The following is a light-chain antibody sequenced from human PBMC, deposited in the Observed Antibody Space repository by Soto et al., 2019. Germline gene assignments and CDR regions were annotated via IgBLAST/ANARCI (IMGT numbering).Light chain of an antibody. CDR2: RNN. CDR1: SSNIGVNY. Sequence: QSVLTQPPSASGTPGQRVTISCSGSSSNIGVNYVYWYLQLPGTAPKLLIYRNNQRPSGVPDRFSGSKSGTSASLAISGLRSEHEADYYCAAWDDSLDGPVFGTGTKVTVL. V-gene: IGLV1-47*01. CDR3: AAWDDSLDGPV. J-gene: IGLJ1*01.